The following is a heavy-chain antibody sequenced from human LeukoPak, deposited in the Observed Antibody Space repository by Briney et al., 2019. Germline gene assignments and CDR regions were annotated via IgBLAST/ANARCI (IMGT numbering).Heavy chain of an antibody. CDR2: IYYSGST. CDR3: ARGPRPYSSSWQDKRLYYFDY. V-gene: IGHV4-39*07. J-gene: IGHJ4*02. Sequence: SETLSLTCTVSGGSISTRNYYWGWIRQPPGKGLEWIGTIYYSGSTYYNPSLKSRVTISLDTSKNQFSLKLSSVTAADTAVYYCARGPRPYSSSWQDKRLYYFDYWGQGTLVTVSS. CDR1: GGSISTRNYY. D-gene: IGHD6-13*01.